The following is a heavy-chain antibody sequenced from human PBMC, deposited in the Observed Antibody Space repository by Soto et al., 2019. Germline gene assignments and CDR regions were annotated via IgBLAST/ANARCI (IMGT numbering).Heavy chain of an antibody. CDR3: ARRRTSYGMDV. CDR2: IDYSGST. CDR1: GGSISTYNYY. V-gene: IGHV4-39*01. J-gene: IGHJ6*02. Sequence: QLQLQESGPGLVKPSETLSLTCAVSGGSISTYNYYWGWIRQPPGKGLEWIGSIDYSGSTYYNPSLMSRGTISVGASKNQFSLKVSSGTAADTAVYYCARRRTSYGMDVWGQGTTVTVSS.